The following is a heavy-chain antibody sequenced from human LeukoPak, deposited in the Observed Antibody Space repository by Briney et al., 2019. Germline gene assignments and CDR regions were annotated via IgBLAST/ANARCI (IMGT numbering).Heavy chain of an antibody. J-gene: IGHJ4*02. V-gene: IGHV4-61*01. D-gene: IGHD3-22*01. CDR2: IYSSGST. CDR3: ARAPYYYDNSGYFRFDY. Sequence: KPSETLSLTCTVSGGSVSSRTYYWSWIRQPPGKGLEWIGYIYSSGSTNYNPSLKSRVTISVDTSKNQFSLKLTSVTAADTAVYYCARAPYYYDNSGYFRFDYWGQGALVTVSS. CDR1: GGSVSSRTYY.